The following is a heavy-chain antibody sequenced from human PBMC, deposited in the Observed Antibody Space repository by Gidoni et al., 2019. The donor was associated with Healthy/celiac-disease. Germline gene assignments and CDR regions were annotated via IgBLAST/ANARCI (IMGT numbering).Heavy chain of an antibody. J-gene: IGHJ5*02. D-gene: IGHD3-3*01. CDR1: GYTFTSYG. CDR2: ISANNGNT. CDR3: ARDEGAYNTIFGVVIKNWFDP. V-gene: IGHV1-18*01. Sequence: QVQLVQSGAEVKKPGASVKVSCKASGYTFTSYGISWVRQAPGQGLEWMGWISANNGNTNYAQKLQGRVTMTTDTSTSTAYMELRSLRSDDTAVYYCARDEGAYNTIFGVVIKNWFDPWGQGTLVTVSS.